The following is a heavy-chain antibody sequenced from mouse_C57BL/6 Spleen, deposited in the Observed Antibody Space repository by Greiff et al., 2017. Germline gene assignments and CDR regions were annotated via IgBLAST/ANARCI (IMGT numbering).Heavy chain of an antibody. D-gene: IGHD1-1*01. CDR3: AVYYGRNYAMDY. Sequence: EVQLQESGPGLVKPSQSLSLTCSVTGYSITSGYYWNWIRQFPGNKLEWMGYISYDGSNNYNPSLKNRISITRDTSKNQFFLKLNSVTTEDTATYYCAVYYGRNYAMDYWGQGTSVTVSS. CDR2: ISYDGSN. J-gene: IGHJ4*01. CDR1: GYSITSGYY. V-gene: IGHV3-6*01.